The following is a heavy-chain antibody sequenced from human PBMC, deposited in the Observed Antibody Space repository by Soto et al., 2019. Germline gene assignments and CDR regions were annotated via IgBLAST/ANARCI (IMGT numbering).Heavy chain of an antibody. V-gene: IGHV3-7*01. CDR1: GFTFSSHW. CDR3: TRERLDS. CDR2: IKQDGSAK. J-gene: IGHJ5*01. Sequence: DVQLVESGGGLVQPGGSLRLSCAASGFTFSSHWMSWVRQAPGKGLEWVANIKQDGSAKYYVDSVKGRFTISRDNAKNSLSLQMNSLRAEDMAVYYCTRERLDSWGQGTLVIVSS.